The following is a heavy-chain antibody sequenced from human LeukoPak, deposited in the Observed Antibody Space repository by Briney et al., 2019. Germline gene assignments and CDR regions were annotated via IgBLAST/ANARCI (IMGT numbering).Heavy chain of an antibody. CDR1: GFIFSDHY. CDR3: VRLTLDTVYSYYYFMNV. V-gene: IGHV3-72*01. D-gene: IGHD2-2*02. Sequence: GGSLRLSCAASGFIFSDHYMDWVRQAPGKGLEWVGRTKNKVNSYTTIYAASVEGRFSISGDDSKNSLYLQMNSLKTEDTAVYYCVRLTLDTVYSYYYFMNVWGKGTTVTVSS. J-gene: IGHJ6*03. CDR2: TKNKVNSYTT.